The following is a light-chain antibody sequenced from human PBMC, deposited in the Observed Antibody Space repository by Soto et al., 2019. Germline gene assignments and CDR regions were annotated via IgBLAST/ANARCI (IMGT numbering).Light chain of an antibody. J-gene: IGKJ5*01. CDR2: DAS. CDR1: QSFSSY. CDR3: QQRSNWPPVLT. Sequence: EIVLTQSPATLSLSPGERATLSCRASQSFSSYLAWYQQKPGQAPRLLIYDASKRATGIPARFRGWGSGTVFTLTISSLQPEAFAVYYCQQRSNWPPVLTFGQGTRLEIK. V-gene: IGKV3-11*01.